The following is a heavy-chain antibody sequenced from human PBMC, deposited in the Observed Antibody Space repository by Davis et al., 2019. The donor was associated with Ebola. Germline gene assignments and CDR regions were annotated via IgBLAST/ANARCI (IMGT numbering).Heavy chain of an antibody. CDR1: GYTFTGYY. CDR3: ARVYFDWLPYYYFDY. J-gene: IGHJ4*02. CDR2: IIPIFGTA. D-gene: IGHD3-9*01. Sequence: SVKVSCKASGYTFTGYYMHWVRQAPGQGLEWMGGIIPIFGTANYAQKFQGRVTITADESTSTAYMELSSLRSEDTAVYYCARVYFDWLPYYYFDYWGQGTLVTVSS. V-gene: IGHV1-69*13.